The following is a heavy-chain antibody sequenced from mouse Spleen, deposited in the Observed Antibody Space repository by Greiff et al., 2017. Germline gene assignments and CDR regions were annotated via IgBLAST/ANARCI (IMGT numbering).Heavy chain of an antibody. CDR3: ARNEDPYGNSAY. D-gene: IGHD2-1*01. Sequence: QVQLKQSGPGLVQPSQSLSITCTVSGFSLTSYGVHWVRQSPGKGLEWLGVIWSGGSTDYNAAFISRLSISKDNSKSQVFFKMNSLQADDTAIYYCARNEDPYGNSAYWGQGTLVTVSA. CDR1: GFSLTSYG. CDR2: IWSGGST. V-gene: IGHV2-2*01. J-gene: IGHJ3*01.